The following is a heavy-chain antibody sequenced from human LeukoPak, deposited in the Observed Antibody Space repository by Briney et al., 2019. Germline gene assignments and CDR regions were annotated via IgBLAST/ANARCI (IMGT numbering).Heavy chain of an antibody. CDR2: VNPDVKSI. Sequence: PGGSLRLSCAASGFTFSSYEMNWVRQAPGKGLEWVSRVNPDVKSISYADSVKGRFTISSDNAKETLYLQMNSLSVEDTTVYYCARGDHGGDSLDYWGQGTLVTVSS. J-gene: IGHJ4*02. D-gene: IGHD4-17*01. CDR3: ARGDHGGDSLDY. V-gene: IGHV3-74*01. CDR1: GFTFSSYE.